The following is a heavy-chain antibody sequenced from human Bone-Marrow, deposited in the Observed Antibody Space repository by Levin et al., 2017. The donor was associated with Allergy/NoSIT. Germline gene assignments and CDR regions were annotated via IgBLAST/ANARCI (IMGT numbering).Heavy chain of an antibody. CDR3: AREAGGYLDY. CDR1: GGSISSYY. CDR2: IYYSGST. D-gene: IGHD4-23*01. J-gene: IGHJ4*02. Sequence: SQTLSLTCTVSGGSISSYYWSWIRQPPGKGLEWIGYIYYSGSTNYNPSLKSRVTISVDTSKNQFSLKLSSVTAADTAVYYCAREAGGYLDYWGQGTLVTVSS. V-gene: IGHV4-59*01.